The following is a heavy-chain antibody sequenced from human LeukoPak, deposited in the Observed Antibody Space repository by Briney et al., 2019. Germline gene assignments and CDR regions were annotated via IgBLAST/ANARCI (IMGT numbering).Heavy chain of an antibody. CDR1: GLTFSSHA. D-gene: IGHD4/OR15-4a*01. CDR2: ISISGDIT. CDR3: ANEEVPNDY. Sequence: GGSLRLSCAVSGLTFSSHAMTWVRQAPGKGLEWVSGISISGDITYYADSVQGRFIIFRDNSKNTVYLQMNSLRVEDTAVYYCANEEVPNDYWGQGTLVTVSS. J-gene: IGHJ4*02. V-gene: IGHV3-23*01.